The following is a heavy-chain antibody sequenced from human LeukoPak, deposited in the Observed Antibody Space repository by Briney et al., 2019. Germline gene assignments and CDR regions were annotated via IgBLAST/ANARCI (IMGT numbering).Heavy chain of an antibody. CDR3: ARSNNDGEYLGVGFDY. J-gene: IGHJ4*02. D-gene: IGHD4-17*01. CDR2: INTNTGNP. CDR1: GYTFSSYA. Sequence: EASVKVSCKASGYTFSSYAMNWVRQAPGQGLEWMGWINTNTGNPTYAQGFTGRFVFSLDTSVSTAYLQISSLQAEDTAVYYCARSNNDGEYLGVGFDYWGQGTLVTVSS. V-gene: IGHV7-4-1*02.